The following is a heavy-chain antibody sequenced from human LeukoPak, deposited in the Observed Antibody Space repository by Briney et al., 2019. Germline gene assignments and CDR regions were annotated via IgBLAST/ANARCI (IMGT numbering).Heavy chain of an antibody. D-gene: IGHD7-27*01. CDR1: GFTFSSYW. CDR2: INSDGSST. J-gene: IGHJ2*01. CDR3: ARAHNWGSSYFDL. Sequence: PGGSLRLSCAASGFTFSSYWMHWVRQAPGRGLVWVSRINSDGSSTSYADPVKGRFTISSDKAKNTLDLQLNSLRAQDRAVYYCARAHNWGSSYFDLWGRGTLVTVSS. V-gene: IGHV3-74*01.